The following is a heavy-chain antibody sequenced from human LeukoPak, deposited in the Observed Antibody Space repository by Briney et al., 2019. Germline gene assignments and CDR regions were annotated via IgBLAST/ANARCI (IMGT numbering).Heavy chain of an antibody. CDR1: GFTFSNAW. V-gene: IGHV3-15*01. D-gene: IGHD6-19*01. CDR3: TTFPIAVAGTFDY. J-gene: IGHJ4*02. Sequence: GGSLRLSCAASGFTFSNAWMSWVRQAPGKGLEWVGRIKSKTDGGTTDYAAPVKGRFTISSDDSKNTLYLQMKSLKTEDTAVYYCTTFPIAVAGTFDYWGQGTLVTVSS. CDR2: IKSKTDGGTT.